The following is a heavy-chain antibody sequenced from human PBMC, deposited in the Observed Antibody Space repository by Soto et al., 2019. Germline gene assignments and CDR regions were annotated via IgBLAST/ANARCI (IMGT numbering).Heavy chain of an antibody. CDR3: ASGLTLATTTGDAFDL. CDR2: IYYSGST. Sequence: QVQLQESGPGLVKPSETLSLTCTVSSGSIINYYWSWIRQPPGKGLEWIGFIYYSGSTNYNSFLKSRVTMSVDMSRQQLSLKLNSVTAADTAVYYGASGLTLATTTGDAFDLWGQGTMVTVSS. V-gene: IGHV4-59*01. CDR1: SGSIINYY. J-gene: IGHJ3*01. D-gene: IGHD4-17*01.